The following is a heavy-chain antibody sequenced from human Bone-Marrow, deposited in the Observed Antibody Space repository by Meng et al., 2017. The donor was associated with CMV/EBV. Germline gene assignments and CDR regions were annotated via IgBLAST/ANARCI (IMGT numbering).Heavy chain of an antibody. V-gene: IGHV4-61*01. CDR2: IYYSGST. J-gene: IGHJ4*02. CDR1: GGSVSNGSYY. Sequence: SETLSLTCTVSGGSVSNGSYYWSWIRQPPGKGLEWIGYIYYSGSTNYNPSLKSRVTISVDTSKNQFSLKLSSVTAADTAVYYCARGTYCGGDCGPHDYYFDYWGQGTLVTVSS. CDR3: ARGTYCGGDCGPHDYYFDY. D-gene: IGHD2-21*01.